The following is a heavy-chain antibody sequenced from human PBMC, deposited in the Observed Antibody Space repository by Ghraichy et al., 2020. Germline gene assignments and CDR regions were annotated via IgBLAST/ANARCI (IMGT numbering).Heavy chain of an antibody. D-gene: IGHD3-22*01. V-gene: IGHV3-30*02. Sequence: GGSLRLSCAASGFTFSSYGMHWVRQAPGKGLEWVAFIRYDGSNNYYADSVKGRFTISRDNSKNTLYLQMNSLRAEDTAVYYCAKESGDSSGYYFDYWGQGTLVTVSS. J-gene: IGHJ4*02. CDR3: AKESGDSSGYYFDY. CDR1: GFTFSSYG. CDR2: IRYDGSNN.